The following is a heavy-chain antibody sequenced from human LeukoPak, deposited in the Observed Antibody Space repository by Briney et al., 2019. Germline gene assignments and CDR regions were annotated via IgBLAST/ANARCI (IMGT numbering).Heavy chain of an antibody. CDR1: GFTFDDYG. V-gene: IGHV3-23*01. D-gene: IGHD1-26*01. CDR2: ISGSGGST. Sequence: GGSLRLSCAASGFTFDDYGMSWVRQAPGKGLEWVSAISGSGGSTYYADSVKGRFTISRDNSKNTLYLQMNSLRAEDTAVYYCAKEGIVGARGQIDYWGQGTLVTVSS. J-gene: IGHJ4*02. CDR3: AKEGIVGARGQIDY.